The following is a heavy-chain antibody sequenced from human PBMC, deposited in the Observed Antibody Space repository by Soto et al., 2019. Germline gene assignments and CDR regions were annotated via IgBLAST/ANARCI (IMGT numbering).Heavy chain of an antibody. CDR2: INYSGST. CDR3: AKTGFWSGYRVVDY. D-gene: IGHD3-3*01. J-gene: IGHJ4*02. V-gene: IGHV4-39*01. CDR1: GGSISSSSSY. Sequence: PSETLSLTCTVSGGSISSSSSYWGWIRQPPGKGLEWIGSINYSGSTYYNPSLKSRITISVDTSKNQFSLRLNSVTAADTAVYFCAKTGFWSGYRVVDYWGQGTLVTVSS.